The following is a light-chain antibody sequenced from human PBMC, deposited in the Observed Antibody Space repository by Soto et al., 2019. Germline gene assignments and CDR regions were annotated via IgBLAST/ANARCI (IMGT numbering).Light chain of an antibody. CDR3: KQYNNWPLT. CDR1: QTVSSK. J-gene: IGKJ4*01. CDR2: SAS. Sequence: EIVMTQSPATLSVSPGERATLSCRASQTVSSKLAWYQQKPGQAPRLLIYSASTRATGIPARFSGSGSGTEFTLTISSLQSEDFAAYYCKQYNNWPLTFGGGTKVEIK. V-gene: IGKV3-15*01.